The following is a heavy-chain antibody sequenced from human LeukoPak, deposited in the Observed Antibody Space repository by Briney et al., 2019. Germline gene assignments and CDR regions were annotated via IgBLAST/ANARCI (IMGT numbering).Heavy chain of an antibody. V-gene: IGHV3-48*03. CDR3: ARDGHYYGSGSYYTDY. CDR1: GFTFSNYA. J-gene: IGHJ4*02. CDR2: ISSSGSTI. Sequence: GGSLRLSCAASGFTFSNYAMTWVRQAPGKGLEWVSYISSSGSTIYYADSVKGRFTISRDNAKNSLYLQMNSLRAEDTAVYYCARDGHYYGSGSYYTDYWGQGTLVTVSS. D-gene: IGHD3-10*01.